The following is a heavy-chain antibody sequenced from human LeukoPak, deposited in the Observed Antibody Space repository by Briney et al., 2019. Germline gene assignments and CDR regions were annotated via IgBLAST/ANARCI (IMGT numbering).Heavy chain of an antibody. Sequence: PLETLSLTCTVSGGSISSSSYYWGWIRQPPGKGLEWIGSIYYSGSTYYNPSLKSRVTISVDTSKNQFSLKLSSVTAADTAVYYCASRHCSSTSCYTSWFDPWGQGTLVTVSS. V-gene: IGHV4-39*01. CDR1: GGSISSSSYY. CDR2: IYYSGST. J-gene: IGHJ5*02. D-gene: IGHD2-2*02. CDR3: ASRHCSSTSCYTSWFDP.